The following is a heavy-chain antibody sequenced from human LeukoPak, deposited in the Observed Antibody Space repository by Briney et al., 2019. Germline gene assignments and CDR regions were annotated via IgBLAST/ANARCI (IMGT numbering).Heavy chain of an antibody. CDR3: ARGCIVVVPAAIGDYYMDV. J-gene: IGHJ6*03. D-gene: IGHD2-2*01. CDR1: GGSFSGYY. CDR2: INHSGST. V-gene: IGHV4-34*01. Sequence: SETLSLTCAVYGGSFSGYYWSWLRQPPGKGLEWIGEINHSGSTNYNPSLKSRVTISVDTSKNQFSLKLSSVTAADTAVYYCARGCIVVVPAAIGDYYMDVWGKGTTVTVSS.